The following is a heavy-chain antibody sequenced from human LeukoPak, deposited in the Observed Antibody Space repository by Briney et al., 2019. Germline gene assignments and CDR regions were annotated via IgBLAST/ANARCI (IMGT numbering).Heavy chain of an antibody. J-gene: IGHJ4*02. Sequence: GGSLRLSCAASGFTFSSYWMSWVRQAPGKGLEWVANIKQDGSEKYYVDSVKGRFTISRDNAKNSLYLQMNSLRAEDTALYYCAKASSSWPFDSWGQGTLVTVSS. V-gene: IGHV3-7*03. CDR2: IKQDGSEK. CDR1: GFTFSSYW. D-gene: IGHD6-13*01. CDR3: AKASSSWPFDS.